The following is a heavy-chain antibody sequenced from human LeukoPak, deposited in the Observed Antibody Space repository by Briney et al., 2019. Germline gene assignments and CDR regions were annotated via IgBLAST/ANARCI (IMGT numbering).Heavy chain of an antibody. CDR1: GGPISSYY. D-gene: IGHD3-10*01. J-gene: IGHJ4*02. CDR3: ARDRRVRGVGIDY. V-gene: IGHV4-59*01. Sequence: SETLSLTCTVSGGPISSYYWSWIRQPPGKGLEWIGYIYYSGSTNYNPSLKSRVTISVDTSKNQFSLKLSSVTAADTAVYYCARDRRVRGVGIDYWGQGTLVTVSS. CDR2: IYYSGST.